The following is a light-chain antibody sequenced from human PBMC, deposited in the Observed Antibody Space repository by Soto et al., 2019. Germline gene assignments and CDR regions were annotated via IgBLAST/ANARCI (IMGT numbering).Light chain of an antibody. CDR3: QQYGSSPPYT. CDR2: GTS. Sequence: EIVLTQSPGTLSLSPGERATLSCRASQSVSSSSLAWYQQKPGQAPRLLIYGTSSRATGIPGRFSGSGSGTDFTLTISRLEPEDFAVYYCQQYGSSPPYTFGQGTKLEIK. CDR1: QSVSSSS. V-gene: IGKV3-20*01. J-gene: IGKJ2*01.